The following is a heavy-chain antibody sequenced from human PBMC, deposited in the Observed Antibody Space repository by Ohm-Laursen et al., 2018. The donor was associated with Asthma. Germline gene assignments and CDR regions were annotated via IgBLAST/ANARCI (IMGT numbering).Heavy chain of an antibody. V-gene: IGHV3-11*06. CDR2: ISSSSSYI. J-gene: IGHJ4*02. Sequence: SLRLSCTASGFTFSDYYMSWVRQAPGKGLERVSSISSSSSYIYYADPVKGRFTISRDNAKNSLYLQINSQRDEDKAVYYCARDLFDYWGQGTLVTVSS. CDR1: GFTFSDYY. CDR3: ARDLFDY.